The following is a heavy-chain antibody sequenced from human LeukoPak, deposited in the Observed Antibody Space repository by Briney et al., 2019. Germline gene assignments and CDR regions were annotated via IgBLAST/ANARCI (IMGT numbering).Heavy chain of an antibody. CDR3: ARDRGDYGDYLDY. D-gene: IGHD4-17*01. J-gene: IGHJ4*02. CDR1: GGSISSGGYS. CDR2: IYHSGST. Sequence: SQTLSLTCTVSGGSISSGGYSWSWIRQPPGKGLEWIAFIYHSGSTYSNPSLKGRVTISVDRSKNQFSLKLSSVTAADTAVYYCARDRGDYGDYLDYWGQGTLVTVSS. V-gene: IGHV4-30-2*01.